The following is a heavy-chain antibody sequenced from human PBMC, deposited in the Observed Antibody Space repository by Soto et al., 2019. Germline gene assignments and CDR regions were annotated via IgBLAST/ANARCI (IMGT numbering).Heavy chain of an antibody. Sequence: QLQLQESGPGLVKPSETLSLTCTVSGGSISSSSYYWVWIRQPPGKGLEWIGSIYYSGSTYYNPSLKSRVTISVDTSTNQFSLKLSSVTAADTAVYYWARIWSDYAGKMDYWGQGTLVTLSS. D-gene: IGHD4-17*01. CDR1: GGSISSSSYY. CDR2: IYYSGST. CDR3: ARIWSDYAGKMDY. V-gene: IGHV4-39*01. J-gene: IGHJ4*02.